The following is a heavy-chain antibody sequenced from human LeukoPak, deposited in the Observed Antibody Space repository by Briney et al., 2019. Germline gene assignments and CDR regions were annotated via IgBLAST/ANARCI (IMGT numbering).Heavy chain of an antibody. D-gene: IGHD2-2*01. CDR1: GYTFTSYG. J-gene: IGHJ5*02. V-gene: IGHV1-18*01. Sequence: ASVKVSCKASGYTFTSYGISWVRQAPGQGLEWMGWIGAYNGNTNYAQKLQGRVTMTTDTSTSTAYMELRSLRSDDTAVYYCARDLGGIVVVPAAMRFDPWGQGTLVTVSS. CDR2: IGAYNGNT. CDR3: ARDLGGIVVVPAAMRFDP.